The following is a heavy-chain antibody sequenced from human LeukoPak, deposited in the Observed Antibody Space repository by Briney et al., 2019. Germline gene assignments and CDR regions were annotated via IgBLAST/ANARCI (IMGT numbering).Heavy chain of an antibody. CDR2: VYYSGST. CDR3: ARGRPAEWKRFRCGGFDL. Sequence: SETLSLPFTVSTDSISTYYWSWLRQPPGKGLGWIGSVYYSGSTNNNPSLQTPVTISVATSKNQFFMKLNSVIAADTAIYYCARGRPAEWKRFRCGGFDLWGQGTMVAAS. D-gene: IGHD2-21*01. J-gene: IGHJ3*01. CDR1: TDSISTYY. V-gene: IGHV4-59*01.